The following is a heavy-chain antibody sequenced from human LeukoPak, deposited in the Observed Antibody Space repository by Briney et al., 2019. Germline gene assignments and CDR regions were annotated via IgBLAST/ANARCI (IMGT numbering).Heavy chain of an antibody. CDR2: ISSNGGST. CDR1: GFTFSSYA. Sequence: GGSLRLSCAASGFTFSSYAMHWVRQAPGKGLEYVSAISSNGGSTYYANSVKGRFTISRDNSKNTLYLQMGSPRAEDMAVYYCARGGDDSSGYYPYYFDYWGQGTLVTVSS. CDR3: ARGGDDSSGYYPYYFDY. V-gene: IGHV3-64*01. J-gene: IGHJ4*02. D-gene: IGHD3-22*01.